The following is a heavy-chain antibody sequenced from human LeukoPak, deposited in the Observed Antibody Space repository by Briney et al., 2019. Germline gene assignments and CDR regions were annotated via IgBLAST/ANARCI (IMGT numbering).Heavy chain of an antibody. CDR2: LRYDGSNK. Sequence: GGSLRLSCVASGFTFSTYGMHWVRQAPGKGLEWVAFLRYDGSNKFYADSVKGRFTISRDNSKNTLYLQINSLGAEDTAVYYCAKSAVRGVPVLGNWGQGTLVTVSS. CDR3: AKSAVRGVPVLGN. D-gene: IGHD3-3*01. V-gene: IGHV3-30*02. CDR1: GFTFSTYG. J-gene: IGHJ4*02.